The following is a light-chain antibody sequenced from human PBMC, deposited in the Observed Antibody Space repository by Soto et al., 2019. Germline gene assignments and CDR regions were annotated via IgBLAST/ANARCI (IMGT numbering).Light chain of an antibody. V-gene: IGKV1-33*01. CDR3: QQYDHLPRT. CDR2: DAS. CDR1: QEISNY. J-gene: IGKJ1*01. Sequence: DIQMIQSPSSLSASVGDRVTITCQASQEISNYLTWYQQKPGKAPKLLIYDASNLERGVPSRFSGRGSGTDFTVTISSLQPEDFATYYCQQYDHLPRTFGRGTKVEIK.